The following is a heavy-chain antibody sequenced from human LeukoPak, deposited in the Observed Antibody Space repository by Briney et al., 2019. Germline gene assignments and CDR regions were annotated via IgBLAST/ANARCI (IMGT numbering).Heavy chain of an antibody. D-gene: IGHD1-1*01. CDR1: GGSISSSTYY. V-gene: IGHV4-39*07. CDR3: ARVYNWNDGSGAFDI. Sequence: SETLSLTCTVSGGSISSSTYYWGWIRQPPGKGLEWIGEINHSGSTNYNPSLKSRVTISVDTSKNQFSLKLSSVTAADTAVYYCARVYNWNDGSGAFDIWGQGTMVTVSS. J-gene: IGHJ3*02. CDR2: INHSGST.